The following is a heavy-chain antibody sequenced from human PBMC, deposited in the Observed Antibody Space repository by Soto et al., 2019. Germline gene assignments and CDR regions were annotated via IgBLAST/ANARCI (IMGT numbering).Heavy chain of an antibody. V-gene: IGHV4-4*02. J-gene: IGHJ4*02. CDR3: ARHGGFSFDS. CDR1: GGSISSDNW. D-gene: IGHD3-3*01. CDR2: IYHSGGT. Sequence: QVQLQESGPGLVNPSGTLSLTCAVSGGSISSDNWWSWVRQPPGKGLEWIGEIYHSGGTHYNPSLKSRVTISVDKSKNLISLELSSVTAAATAVYFCARHGGFSFDSWGQGTLVTVSS.